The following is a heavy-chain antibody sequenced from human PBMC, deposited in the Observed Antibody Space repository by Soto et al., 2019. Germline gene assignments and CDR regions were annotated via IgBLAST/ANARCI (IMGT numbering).Heavy chain of an antibody. CDR1: GGSISSSNYY. D-gene: IGHD6-13*01. CDR2: IYYSGNT. Sequence: SETLSLTCTVSGGSISSSNYYWGWIRQPPGKGLEWIGTIYYSGNTYYSSSLKSRVAISVDTSQNRFSLKLSFVTAAATAVFYCAGLVNRFTGSWYYIDYWGRGTLVTVSS. V-gene: IGHV4-39*01. CDR3: AGLVNRFTGSWYYIDY. J-gene: IGHJ4*02.